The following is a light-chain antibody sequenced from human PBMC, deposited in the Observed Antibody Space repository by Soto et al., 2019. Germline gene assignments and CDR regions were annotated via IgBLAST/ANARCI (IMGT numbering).Light chain of an antibody. Sequence: EIVLTQSPFTLSLSPGERATLSCRASQSVNNYLAWYQQKPGQAPRLLIYGASNRATGIPDRFSGSGSGTDFTLTISRLEPEDFAVYYCQQYGSSGTFGQGTKVDIK. V-gene: IGKV3-20*01. CDR2: GAS. J-gene: IGKJ1*01. CDR1: QSVNNY. CDR3: QQYGSSGT.